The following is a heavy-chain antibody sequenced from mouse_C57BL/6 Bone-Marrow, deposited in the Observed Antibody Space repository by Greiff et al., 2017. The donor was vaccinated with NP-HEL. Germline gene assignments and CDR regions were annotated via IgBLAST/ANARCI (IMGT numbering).Heavy chain of an antibody. Sequence: EVQLQQSGPELVKPGASVKISCKASGYTFTDYYMNWVKQSHGKSLEWIGDINPNNGGTSYNQKFKGKATLTVDKSSSTAYMELRSLTSEDSAVYYCARGEGGYGSSPAWFAYWGQGTLVTVSA. J-gene: IGHJ3*01. V-gene: IGHV1-26*01. CDR3: ARGEGGYGSSPAWFAY. CDR2: INPNNGGT. D-gene: IGHD1-1*01. CDR1: GYTFTDYY.